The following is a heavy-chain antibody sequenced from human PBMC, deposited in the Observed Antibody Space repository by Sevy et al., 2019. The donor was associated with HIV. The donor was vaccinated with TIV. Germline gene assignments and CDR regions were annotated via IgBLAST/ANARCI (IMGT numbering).Heavy chain of an antibody. CDR2: IKSKADGGTT. J-gene: IGHJ6*02. CDR3: TTCPSLSCAMMVVAEGGMDV. D-gene: IGHD3-22*01. CDR1: GFTFSDPW. V-gene: IGHV3-15*01. Sequence: GGSLRLSCLASGFTFSDPWMSWVRQAPGKGLEWVGRIKSKADGGTTEYAAPVKGRFTIARDDSKNTLYLKMESLQTEDTAVYYCTTCPSLSCAMMVVAEGGMDVWGQGTTVTVSS.